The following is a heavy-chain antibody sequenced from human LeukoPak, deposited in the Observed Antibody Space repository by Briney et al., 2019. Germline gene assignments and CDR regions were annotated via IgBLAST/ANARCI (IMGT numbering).Heavy chain of an antibody. V-gene: IGHV3-21*01. CDR3: AGGEWELVYYYYYYYMDV. J-gene: IGHJ6*03. D-gene: IGHD1-26*01. CDR2: ISSSSSYI. Sequence: GGSLRLSCAASGFTFSSYSINWVRQAPGKGLEWVSSISSSSSYIYYADSVKGRFTISRDNAKNSLYLQMNSLRAEDTAVYYCAGGEWELVYYYYYYYMDVWGKGTTVTVSS. CDR1: GFTFSSYS.